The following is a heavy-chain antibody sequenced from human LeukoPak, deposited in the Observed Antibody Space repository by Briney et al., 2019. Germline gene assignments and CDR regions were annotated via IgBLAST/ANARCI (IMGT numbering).Heavy chain of an antibody. D-gene: IGHD3-10*01. Sequence: SETLSLTCTVSGGSISNYYWGWIRQAPGKGLEWIGRIYTSGSTNYNPSLKSRVTISVDTSKNQFSLKLSSVTAADTAVYYCARVSGQWFGELYDYWGQGTLVTVSS. CDR3: ARVSGQWFGELYDY. J-gene: IGHJ4*02. CDR1: GGSISNYY. V-gene: IGHV4-4*08. CDR2: IYTSGST.